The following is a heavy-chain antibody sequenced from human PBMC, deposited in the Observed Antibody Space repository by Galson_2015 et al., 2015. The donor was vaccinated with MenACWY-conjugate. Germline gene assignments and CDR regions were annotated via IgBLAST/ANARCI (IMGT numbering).Heavy chain of an antibody. CDR2: INSDGSST. Sequence: SLRLSGAASGFTFSSYWMHWVRQAPGQGLVWVSLINSDGSSTSYADSVKGRFTISRDNAKNTLYLQMNSLRAEDTAVYYCAVYCSSTRCYGASGGYWGQGTLVTVSS. V-gene: IGHV3-74*01. CDR1: GFTFSSYW. D-gene: IGHD2-2*01. J-gene: IGHJ4*02. CDR3: AVYCSSTRCYGASGGY.